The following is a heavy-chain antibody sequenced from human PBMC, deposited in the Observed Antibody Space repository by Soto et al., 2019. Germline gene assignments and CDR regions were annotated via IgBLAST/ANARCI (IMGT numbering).Heavy chain of an antibody. J-gene: IGHJ6*02. CDR3: APYLSFGELDGMDV. D-gene: IGHD3-10*01. Sequence: ASLSLTCPVYGGSFSGYCWSWIRQPPGKGLEWIGEINHSVSTNYNPSLKSRVTISVDTSKNQFSLKLSSVTAADTAVHYCAPYLSFGELDGMDVWGQGTTVTVSS. CDR1: GGSFSGYC. CDR2: INHSVST. V-gene: IGHV4-34*01.